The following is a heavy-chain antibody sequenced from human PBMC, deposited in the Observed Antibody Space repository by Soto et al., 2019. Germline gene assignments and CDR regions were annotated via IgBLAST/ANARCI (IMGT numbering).Heavy chain of an antibody. CDR1: GFTFSSCA. J-gene: IGHJ4*02. CDR2: ISYDGRNK. Sequence: QVQLVESGGGVVQPGRSLRLSCAASGFTFSSCAMHWVRQAPGKGLEWVALISYDGRNKYYADSVKGRFTISRNNSKKPPELQMNSLRAEDTAVYSCPRDKRDLRFLEWSYYFDYWGQGTLVTVSS. V-gene: IGHV3-30*04. D-gene: IGHD3-3*01. CDR3: PRDKRDLRFLEWSYYFDY.